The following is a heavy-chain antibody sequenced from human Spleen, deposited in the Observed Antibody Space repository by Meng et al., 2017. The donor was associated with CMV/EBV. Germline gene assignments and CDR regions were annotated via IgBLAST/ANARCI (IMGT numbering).Heavy chain of an antibody. CDR2: INPNSGDT. CDR3: ARYIAGVAGAFDI. Sequence: ASVKVSCKTSGYTFSGYYVHWVRQAPGQGLEWMGWINPNSGDTNHAQKFQGRVTITRDTSISTAYMELSSLRSEDTAVYYCARYIAGVAGAFDIWGQGTMVTVSS. J-gene: IGHJ3*02. CDR1: GYTFSGYY. D-gene: IGHD3-10*01. V-gene: IGHV1-2*02.